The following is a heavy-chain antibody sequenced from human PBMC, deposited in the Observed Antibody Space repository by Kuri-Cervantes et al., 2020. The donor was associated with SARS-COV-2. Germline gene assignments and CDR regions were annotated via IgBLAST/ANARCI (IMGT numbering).Heavy chain of an antibody. Sequence: GYSLKVSCKASGTIFSSYWIAWVRQVPGKGLECMGVIYPGDSATTDSPSFQGQVTISVDKSISTAYLQWSSLKASDPASYYCARHSITVFGALTAPFDSWGQGTLVTVSS. CDR2: IYPGDSAT. J-gene: IGHJ5*01. V-gene: IGHV5-51*01. CDR1: GTIFSSYW. CDR3: ARHSITVFGALTAPFDS. D-gene: IGHD3-3*01.